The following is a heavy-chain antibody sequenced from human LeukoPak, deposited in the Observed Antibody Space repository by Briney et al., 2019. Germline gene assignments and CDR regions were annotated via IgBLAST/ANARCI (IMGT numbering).Heavy chain of an antibody. V-gene: IGHV4-39*01. D-gene: IGHD6-6*01. J-gene: IGHJ4*02. CDR2: IYYSGST. Sequence: SETLSLTCTVSGGSISSSSYYWDWIRQPPGKGLESIGTIYYSGSTYYNPSFKSRVTISVDTLKNQFSLKMSSVTAADTAVYYCARHRGGSSEFDYWGQGTLVTVSS. CDR3: ARHRGGSSEFDY. CDR1: GGSISSSSYY.